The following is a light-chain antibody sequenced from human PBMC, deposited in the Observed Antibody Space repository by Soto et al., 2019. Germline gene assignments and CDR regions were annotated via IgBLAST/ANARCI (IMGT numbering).Light chain of an antibody. CDR1: QSVSSY. Sequence: EIVLTQSPATPSLSPGERATLSCRASQSVSSYLAWYQHKPGQAPRLLISDASNRATGIPARFSGSGSETDFTLTISSLEPEDSAVYYCQQRSNWPSLTFGGGTKVDIK. CDR3: QQRSNWPSLT. CDR2: DAS. J-gene: IGKJ4*01. V-gene: IGKV3-11*01.